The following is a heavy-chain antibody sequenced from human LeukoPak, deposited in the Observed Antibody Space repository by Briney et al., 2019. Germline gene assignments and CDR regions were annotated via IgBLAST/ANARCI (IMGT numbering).Heavy chain of an antibody. V-gene: IGHV3-23*01. CDR1: GFTFSSYA. CDR2: ISGSGGST. Sequence: GGSLRLSCAASGFTFSSYAMSWVRQAPGKGLEWVSAISGSGGSTYYTDSVKGRFTISRDNSKNTLYLQMNSLRAEDTAVYYCAKAVLISSGWYFDYWGQGTLVTVSS. D-gene: IGHD6-19*01. J-gene: IGHJ4*02. CDR3: AKAVLISSGWYFDY.